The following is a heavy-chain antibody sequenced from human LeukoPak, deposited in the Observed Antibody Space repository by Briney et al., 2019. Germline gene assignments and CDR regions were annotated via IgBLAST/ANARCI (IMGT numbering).Heavy chain of an antibody. D-gene: IGHD2-15*01. CDR3: ARVSFHSGGPGP. CDR1: GGSVSTAGYF. J-gene: IGHJ5*02. V-gene: IGHV4-31*03. CDR2: IYYSGST. Sequence: SQTLSLTCTVSGGSVSTAGYFWNWIRQHPGKDLEWIGYIYYSGSTYYNPSLKSRVTISADTSTSQFSLNLSSVTAADTAVYYCARVSFHSGGPGPWGQGTLVTVSS.